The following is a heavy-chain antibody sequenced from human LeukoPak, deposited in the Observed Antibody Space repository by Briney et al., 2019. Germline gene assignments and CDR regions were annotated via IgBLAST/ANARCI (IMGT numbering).Heavy chain of an antibody. V-gene: IGHV3-48*04. CDR3: TRVRVVVPSAFDCCDF. Sequence: QPGGSLRLSCAASGFTFSPYSMNWVRQAPGKGLEWVSYIVGDSSTIHYADSVKGRFTISRDNAQNSLYLQMNSLRAEDTAVYYCTRVRVVVPSAFDCCDFWGQGTLVTVSS. CDR2: IVGDSSTI. J-gene: IGHJ4*02. D-gene: IGHD2-2*01. CDR1: GFTFSPYS.